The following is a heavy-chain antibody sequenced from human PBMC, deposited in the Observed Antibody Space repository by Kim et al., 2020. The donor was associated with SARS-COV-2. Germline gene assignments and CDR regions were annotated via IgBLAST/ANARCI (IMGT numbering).Heavy chain of an antibody. CDR3: ARGVSSAWTLRAWFDP. Sequence: SETLSLTCVVSGVSISSSSCWSWVRQPPGKGLEWIWEVDHSGTTTYSVSLKSRVTISVDKSMNQFSLRLNSVSAADTAVYYCARGVSSAWTLRAWFDPWGQGILVTVSP. CDR1: GVSISSSSC. CDR2: VDHSGTT. V-gene: IGHV4-4*02. J-gene: IGHJ5*02. D-gene: IGHD3-22*01.